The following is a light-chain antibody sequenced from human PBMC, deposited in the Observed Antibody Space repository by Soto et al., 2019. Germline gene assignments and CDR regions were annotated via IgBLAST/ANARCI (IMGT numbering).Light chain of an antibody. Sequence: EIVMTQSPATLSVSPGGRATLSCRASQSVSSNLAWYQQKPGQAPRLLIYGASTRATGFPARFSGSGSGTEFTLTISSLQSEDFEVYYCQQYKNWPLTFGGGTRVEIK. CDR3: QQYKNWPLT. CDR1: QSVSSN. V-gene: IGKV3-15*01. CDR2: GAS. J-gene: IGKJ4*01.